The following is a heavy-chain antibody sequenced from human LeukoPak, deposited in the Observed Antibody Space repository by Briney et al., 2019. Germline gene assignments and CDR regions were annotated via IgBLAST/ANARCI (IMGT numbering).Heavy chain of an antibody. V-gene: IGHV5-51*01. D-gene: IGHD3-9*01. CDR2: TYPGDSDT. J-gene: IGHJ5*02. CDR1: GYSFTSYW. Sequence: GESLKISCKGSGYSFTSYWIGWVRQMPGKGLEWMGITYPGDSDTRYSPSFQGQVTISADKSISTAYLQWSSLKASDTAMYYCARHGYDILTGYYPSNWFDPWGQGTLVTVSS. CDR3: ARHGYDILTGYYPSNWFDP.